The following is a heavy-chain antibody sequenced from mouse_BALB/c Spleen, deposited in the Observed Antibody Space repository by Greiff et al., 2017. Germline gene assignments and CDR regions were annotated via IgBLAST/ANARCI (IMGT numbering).Heavy chain of an antibody. CDR2: ISDGGSYT. CDR1: GFTFSDYY. CDR3: ARDTPSIYYDYDVL. J-gene: IGHJ3*01. Sequence: EVQLVESGGGLVKPGGSLKLSCAASGFTFSDYYMYWVRQTPEKRLEWVATISDGGSYTYYPDSVKGRFTISRDNAKNNLYLQMSSLKSEDTAMYYCARDTPSIYYDYDVLRGQGTLVTVSA. V-gene: IGHV5-4*02. D-gene: IGHD2-4*01.